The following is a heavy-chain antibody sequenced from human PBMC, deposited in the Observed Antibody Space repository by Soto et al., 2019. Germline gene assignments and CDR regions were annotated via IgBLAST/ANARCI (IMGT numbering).Heavy chain of an antibody. CDR3: ARPPFCGFSSSCYRSQFYGMDV. CDR1: GDTFNSYW. J-gene: IGHJ6*02. V-gene: IGHV3-7*01. Sequence: VQLVQSGAEVKRPGSSVKVSCKASGDTFNSYWMSWVRQAPGRGLEWVADIKEDGSAQYSMNSVKGRSAISSYIAKNSVYLQMNSLTPDDTAVYYCARPPFCGFSSSCYRSQFYGMDVWGQGATVTVSS. D-gene: IGHD6-13*01. CDR2: IKEDGSAQ.